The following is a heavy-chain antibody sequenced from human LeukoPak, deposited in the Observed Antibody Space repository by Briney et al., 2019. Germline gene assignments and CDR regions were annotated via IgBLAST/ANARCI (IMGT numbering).Heavy chain of an antibody. CDR1: GFPFSNAW. CDR2: IKSKSDGGTT. CDR3: SLGGTKAYS. D-gene: IGHD3-16*01. Sequence: GGSVRLPCVVSGFPFSNAWMSWVRQAPGKGLEWVGRIKSKSDGGTTEYAAPVKGRFTISRDDSKDTLSLQMNSLKTEDTAVYYCSLGGTKAYSWGQGTLVTLFS. J-gene: IGHJ4*02. V-gene: IGHV3-15*01.